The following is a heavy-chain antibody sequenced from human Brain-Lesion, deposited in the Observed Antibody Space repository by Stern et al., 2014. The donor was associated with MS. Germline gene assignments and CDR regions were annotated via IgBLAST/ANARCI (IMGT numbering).Heavy chain of an antibody. V-gene: IGHV4-30-2*01. CDR2: IYHSGGT. CDR3: ARTSVVTPSDDVFDI. Sequence: VQLLESGSGLVKPSQTLSLTCVVSGGSIGSGGHSWSLIRQPPGQGLEWVGYIYHSGGTFYNPSLESRVTISIDRSKNQFSLKLISVTAADAAVYYCARTSVVTPSDDVFDIWGQGTMVTVSS. J-gene: IGHJ3*02. D-gene: IGHD4-23*01. CDR1: GGSIGSGGHS.